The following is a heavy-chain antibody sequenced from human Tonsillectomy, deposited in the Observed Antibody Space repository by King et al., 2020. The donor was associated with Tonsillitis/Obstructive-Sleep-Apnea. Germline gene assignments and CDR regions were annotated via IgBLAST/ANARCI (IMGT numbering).Heavy chain of an antibody. CDR2: INHSGST. Sequence: VQLQQWGAGLLKPSETLPLTCAVYGGSFSGYYWSWIRQPPGKGLEWIGEINHSGSTNSNPSLKSRVTISVDTSKNQFSLKLSSVTAADTAVYFCAIRLGYCSGDSCLDYWGQGTLVTVSS. V-gene: IGHV4-34*01. CDR3: AIRLGYCSGDSCLDY. D-gene: IGHD2-15*01. J-gene: IGHJ4*02. CDR1: GGSFSGYY.